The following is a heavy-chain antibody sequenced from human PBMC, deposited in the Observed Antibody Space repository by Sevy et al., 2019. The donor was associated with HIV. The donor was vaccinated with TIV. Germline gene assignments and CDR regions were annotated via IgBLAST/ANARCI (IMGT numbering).Heavy chain of an antibody. CDR2: IYYSGTT. D-gene: IGHD4-17*01. V-gene: IGHV4-39*01. J-gene: IGHJ5*02. Sequence: SETLSLTCTVSGGSISSNSYYWVWIRQPPGKGLEWIGSIYYSGTTYYNPSLKSRVTISIDTSKTQFSLKLSSVTAADTAIFYCARLNYGDYSNSFDPWGQGSLVTVSS. CDR1: GGSISSNSYY. CDR3: ARLNYGDYSNSFDP.